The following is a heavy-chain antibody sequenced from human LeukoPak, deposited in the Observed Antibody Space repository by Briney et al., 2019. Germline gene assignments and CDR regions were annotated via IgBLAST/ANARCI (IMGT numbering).Heavy chain of an antibody. J-gene: IGHJ6*02. CDR2: IIPIFGTA. CDR1: GGTFSSYA. D-gene: IGHD2-15*01. Sequence: SVKVSCKASGGTFSSYAISWVRQAPGQGLEWMGGIIPIFGTANYAQKFQGRVTITADESTSTAYMELSSLRSEDTAVYYCARGSDCSGGSCYGYYGMDVWGQGTTVTVSS. V-gene: IGHV1-69*13. CDR3: ARGSDCSGGSCYGYYGMDV.